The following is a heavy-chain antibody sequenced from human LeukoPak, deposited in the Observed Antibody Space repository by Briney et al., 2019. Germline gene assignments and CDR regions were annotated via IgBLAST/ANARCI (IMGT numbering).Heavy chain of an antibody. Sequence: SETLSLTCAVYGGSFSGYYWSWIRQPPGKGLEWIGEINHSGSTNYNPSLKSRVTISVDTSKNQFSLKLSSVTAADTAVYYCARGTSVLRFLEWPDMDVWGKGTTVTVSS. CDR3: ARGTSVLRFLEWPDMDV. J-gene: IGHJ6*03. CDR1: GGSFSGYY. CDR2: INHSGST. D-gene: IGHD3-3*01. V-gene: IGHV4-34*01.